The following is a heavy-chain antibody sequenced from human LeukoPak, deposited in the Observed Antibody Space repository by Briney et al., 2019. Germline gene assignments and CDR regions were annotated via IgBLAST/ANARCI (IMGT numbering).Heavy chain of an antibody. CDR3: ARDKASYY. CDR2: ISAYNGIT. Sequence: ASVKVSCKASGYTFITYGISWVRQAPGQGLEWLGWISAYNGITNYAQKVQGRVTMTTDTSTSTAYMELRSLRSDDTAVYYCARDKASYYWGQGTLVTVSS. J-gene: IGHJ4*02. D-gene: IGHD1-26*01. V-gene: IGHV1-18*01. CDR1: GYTFITYG.